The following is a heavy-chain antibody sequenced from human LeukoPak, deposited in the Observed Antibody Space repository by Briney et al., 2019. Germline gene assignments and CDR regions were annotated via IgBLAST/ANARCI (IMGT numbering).Heavy chain of an antibody. Sequence: GGSLRLSCAASGFTFNIYAMSWVRQAPGKGLEWVSVISGSGHITYYADSVVGRFTISRDNSKKTLYLQMNSLGVDDTAVYYCAKEWLEHTKRPGFWGQGTLVTVSS. CDR2: ISGSGHIT. V-gene: IGHV3-23*01. D-gene: IGHD5-24*01. CDR1: GFTFNIYA. CDR3: AKEWLEHTKRPGF. J-gene: IGHJ4*02.